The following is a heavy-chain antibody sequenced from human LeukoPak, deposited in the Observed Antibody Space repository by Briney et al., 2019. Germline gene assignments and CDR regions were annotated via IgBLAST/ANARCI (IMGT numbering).Heavy chain of an antibody. Sequence: GSLRLSCAASGFTFSSYAMSWIRQPAGKGLEWIGRIYTSGSTNYNPSLKSRVTISVDTSKNQFSLKLSSVTAADTAVYYCARTGWNYGDYSPEYFDYWGQGTLVTVSS. V-gene: IGHV4-4*07. J-gene: IGHJ4*02. CDR1: GFTFSSYA. D-gene: IGHD1-7*01. CDR2: IYTSGST. CDR3: ARTGWNYGDYSPEYFDY.